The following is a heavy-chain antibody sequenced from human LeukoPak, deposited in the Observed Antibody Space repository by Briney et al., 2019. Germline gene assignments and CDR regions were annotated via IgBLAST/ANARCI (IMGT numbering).Heavy chain of an antibody. J-gene: IGHJ5*02. CDR2: IIPIFGTA. CDR3: ARDGHSSSWYTWFDP. V-gene: IGHV1-69*13. D-gene: IGHD6-13*01. Sequence: SVKVSCKASGGTFISYAISWVRQAPGQGLEWMGGIIPIFGTANYAQKFQGRVTITADESTSTAYMELSSLRSEDTAVYYCARDGHSSSWYTWFDPWGQGTLVTVSS. CDR1: GGTFISYA.